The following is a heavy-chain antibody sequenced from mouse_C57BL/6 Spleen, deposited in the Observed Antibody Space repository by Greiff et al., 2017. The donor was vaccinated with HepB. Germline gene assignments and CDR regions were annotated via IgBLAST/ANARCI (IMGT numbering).Heavy chain of an antibody. D-gene: IGHD2-5*01. CDR2: IYPGSGST. CDR1: GYTFTSYW. J-gene: IGHJ2*01. Sequence: QVQLQQPGAELVKPGASVKMSCKASGYTFTSYWITWVKQRPGQGLEWIGDIYPGSGSTNYNEKFKSKATLTVDTSSGTAYMQLSSLTSEDSAVYYCERELFGSSNYPYYFDYWGQGTTLTGSS. V-gene: IGHV1-55*01. CDR3: ERELFGSSNYPYYFDY.